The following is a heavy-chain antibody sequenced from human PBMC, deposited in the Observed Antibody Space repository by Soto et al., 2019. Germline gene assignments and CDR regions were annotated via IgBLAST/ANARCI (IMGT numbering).Heavy chain of an antibody. D-gene: IGHD5-18*01. CDR1: GGSFSCYY. J-gene: IGHJ5*02. V-gene: IGHV4-34*01. CDR3: ARGGYSYGYNWFDP. Sequence: PSETLSLTCAVYGGSFSCYYWIWIRQPPGKGLEWIGEINHSGSTNYNPSLKSRVTISVDTSKNQFSLKLSSVTAADTAVYYCARGGYSYGYNWFDPWGQGTLVTVSS. CDR2: INHSGST.